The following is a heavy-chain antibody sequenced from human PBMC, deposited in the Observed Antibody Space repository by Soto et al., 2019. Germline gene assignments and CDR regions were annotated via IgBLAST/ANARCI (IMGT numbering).Heavy chain of an antibody. CDR3: AREKAYYDFWSGYYGSGELDY. D-gene: IGHD3-3*01. CDR1: GYSISSGYY. V-gene: IGHV4-38-2*02. Sequence: SETLSLTCAVSGYSISSGYYWGWIRQPPGEGLEWIGSIYHSGSTYYNPSLKSRVTISVDTSKNQFSLKLSSVTAADTAVYYCAREKAYYDFWSGYYGSGELDYWGQGTLVTVSS. CDR2: IYHSGST. J-gene: IGHJ4*02.